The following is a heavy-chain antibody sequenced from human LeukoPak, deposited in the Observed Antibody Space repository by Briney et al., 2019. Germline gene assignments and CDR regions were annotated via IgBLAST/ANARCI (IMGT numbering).Heavy chain of an antibody. Sequence: SETLSLTCAVYGGSFSGYYWSWIRQPPGKGLEWIGEINHSGSTNYSPSLKSRVTISVDTSKNQFSLKLSSVTAADTAVYYCARGQGGNRLDYWGQGTLVTVSS. J-gene: IGHJ4*02. V-gene: IGHV4-34*01. D-gene: IGHD4-23*01. CDR1: GGSFSGYY. CDR3: ARGQGGNRLDY. CDR2: INHSGST.